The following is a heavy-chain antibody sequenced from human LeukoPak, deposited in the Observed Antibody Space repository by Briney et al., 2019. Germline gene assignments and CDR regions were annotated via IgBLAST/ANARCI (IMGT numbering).Heavy chain of an antibody. D-gene: IGHD2-21*01. CDR3: ARADRLHGGPYLIGP. CDR2: INPNNGGT. Sequence: VKVSCKTSGYSFTDYYLHWVRQAPGQGLEWMGWINPNNGGTSSAQKFQGRVTMTGDSSITTVYMEVTWLTSDDTAIYYCARADRLHGGPYLIGPWGQGTLVTVSS. V-gene: IGHV1-2*02. CDR1: GYSFTDYY. J-gene: IGHJ5*02.